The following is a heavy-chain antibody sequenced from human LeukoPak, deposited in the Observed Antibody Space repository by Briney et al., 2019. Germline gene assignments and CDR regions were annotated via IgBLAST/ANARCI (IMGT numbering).Heavy chain of an antibody. CDR1: GGSFSGYY. CDR2: IFYSGST. J-gene: IGHJ5*02. Sequence: SETLSLTCAVYGGSFSGYYWGWIRQPPGKGLEWIGTIFYSGSTYYNPSFKSRVTMSVDTSKNQFSLKLSSVTAADTAVYYCARQGYISGQGFRNNWFDPWGQGSLVTVSS. CDR3: ARQGYISGQGFRNNWFDP. V-gene: IGHV4-34*12. D-gene: IGHD6-19*01.